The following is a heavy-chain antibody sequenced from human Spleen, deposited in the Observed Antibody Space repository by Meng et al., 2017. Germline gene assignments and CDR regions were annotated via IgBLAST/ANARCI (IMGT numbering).Heavy chain of an antibody. Sequence: ASVKVSCKASGYTFTGYYMHWVRQAPGQGLEWMGRINPNSGGTNYAQKFQGRVTMTRDTSITTAYMGLNRLRSDDTAVYFCARDSSLTYYYGSGSYSPFDFWGQGSLVTVSS. J-gene: IGHJ4*02. V-gene: IGHV1-2*06. CDR2: INPNSGGT. D-gene: IGHD3-10*01. CDR3: ARDSSLTYYYGSGSYSPFDF. CDR1: GYTFTGYY.